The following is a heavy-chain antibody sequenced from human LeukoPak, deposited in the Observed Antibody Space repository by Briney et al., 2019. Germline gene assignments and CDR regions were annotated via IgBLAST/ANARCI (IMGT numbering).Heavy chain of an antibody. D-gene: IGHD1-26*01. Sequence: GGSLRLSCAASGFTFSSYSMNWVRQAPGKGLEWVSYISSSSDTIYYADSVKGRFTISRDNAKNSLYLQMKSLRGEDTAVYYCARGWSGSYPNYFDYWGQGTLVTVSP. CDR1: GFTFSSYS. V-gene: IGHV3-48*01. CDR3: ARGWSGSYPNYFDY. CDR2: ISSSSDTI. J-gene: IGHJ4*02.